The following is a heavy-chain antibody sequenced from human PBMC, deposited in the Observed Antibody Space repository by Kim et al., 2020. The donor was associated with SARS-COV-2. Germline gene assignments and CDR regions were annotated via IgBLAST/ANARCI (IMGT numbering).Heavy chain of an antibody. V-gene: IGHV1-69*01. CDR3: ARKLRWSPKIVSYFGY. D-gene: IGHD4-17*01. J-gene: IGHJ4*02. Sequence: KFQGRVTITADESTSTAYMELSRLRSEDTAVYYCARKLRWSPKIVSYFGYWGQGTLVTVSS.